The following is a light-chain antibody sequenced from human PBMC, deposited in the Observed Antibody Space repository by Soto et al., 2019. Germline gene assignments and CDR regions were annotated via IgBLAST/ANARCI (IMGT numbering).Light chain of an antibody. V-gene: IGKV1-5*01. CDR3: QQYNNYPAT. CDR2: GAS. Sequence: DIQMTQSPSTLSASVGDRASITCRASQSINSEIAWYQQKPGQTPTRLIHGASPMDTGIPARFSGSGSGTEFTLTISGLQPEDFATYYCQQYNNYPATFGQGTKVDIK. J-gene: IGKJ1*01. CDR1: QSINSE.